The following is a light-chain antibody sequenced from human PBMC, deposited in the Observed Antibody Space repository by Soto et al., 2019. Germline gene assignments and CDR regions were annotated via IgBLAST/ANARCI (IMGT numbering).Light chain of an antibody. J-gene: IGKJ4*01. Sequence: EIVLTQSPGTLSLSPGERATLSCRASQSISSSSLAWYQQKPGQAPRLLIYGGSSRATGIPDRFSGGGSGTIFILTISRLETEDFSVYYCHQYGSSPLTFGGGTKVEIK. V-gene: IGKV3-20*01. CDR2: GGS. CDR3: HQYGSSPLT. CDR1: QSISSSS.